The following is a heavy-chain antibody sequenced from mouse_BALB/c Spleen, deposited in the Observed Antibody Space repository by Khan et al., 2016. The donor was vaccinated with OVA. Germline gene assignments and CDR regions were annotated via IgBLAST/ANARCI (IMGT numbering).Heavy chain of an antibody. J-gene: IGHJ3*01. CDR2: IDPASGNI. Sequence: VQLQQSGAELVKPGASVKLSCTASGFTIKDTYMHWVKQRPEQGLEWIGRIDPASGNIKYDPKFQGKVTITADTSSNTAYLQLSSLTSEDTAVYYCVSPNWFAYWGQGTLVTVSA. CDR3: VSPNWFAY. CDR1: GFTIKDTY. V-gene: IGHV14-3*02.